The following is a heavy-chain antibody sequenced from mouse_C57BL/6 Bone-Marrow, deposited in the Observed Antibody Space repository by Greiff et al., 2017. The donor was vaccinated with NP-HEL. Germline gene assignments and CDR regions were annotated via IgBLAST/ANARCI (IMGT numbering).Heavy chain of an antibody. Sequence: QVQLQQPGPGLVQPSQSLSIPCTVSGFSLTSYGVHWVRQSPGKGLEWLGVIWRGGSTDYNAAFMSRLSITKDNSKSQVFFKMNSLQADDTAIYYCAIITTVVAKNYYAMDYWGQGTSVTVSS. J-gene: IGHJ4*01. CDR2: IWRGGST. CDR3: AIITTVVAKNYYAMDY. CDR1: GFSLTSYG. V-gene: IGHV2-5*01. D-gene: IGHD1-1*01.